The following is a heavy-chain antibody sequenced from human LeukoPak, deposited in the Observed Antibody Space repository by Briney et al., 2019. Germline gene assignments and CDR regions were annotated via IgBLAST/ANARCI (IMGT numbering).Heavy chain of an antibody. CDR2: IGGSNGIT. CDR1: RFTFNSYA. D-gene: IGHD6-13*01. V-gene: IGHV3-23*01. Sequence: GGSLRLSCAASRFTFNSYAMSWVRQAPGKGLEWVSVIGGSNGITFYVGSVKGRFTISRDNSKDTLYLQMNSLRAEDTAVYYCAKDAAAATVNFDYWGQGTLVTVSS. CDR3: AKDAAAATVNFDY. J-gene: IGHJ4*02.